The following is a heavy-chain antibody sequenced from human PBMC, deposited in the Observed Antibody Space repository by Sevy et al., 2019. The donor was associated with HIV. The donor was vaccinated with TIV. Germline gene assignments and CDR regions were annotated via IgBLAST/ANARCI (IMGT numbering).Heavy chain of an antibody. V-gene: IGHV3-21*01. D-gene: IGHD6-13*01. CDR2: ISSSSGYI. Sequence: GGSLRLSCAASGFTFSSYSMNWVRQAPGKGLEWVSSISSSSGYIYYADSVKGRFTISRDNAKNSLYLQMNSLRAEDTAVYYCARDSVAAAGTYRGLDAFDIWGQGTMVTVSS. J-gene: IGHJ3*02. CDR3: ARDSVAAAGTYRGLDAFDI. CDR1: GFTFSSYS.